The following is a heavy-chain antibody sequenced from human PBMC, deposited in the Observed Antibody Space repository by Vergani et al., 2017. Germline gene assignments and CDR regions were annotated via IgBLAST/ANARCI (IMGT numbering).Heavy chain of an antibody. V-gene: IGHV4-34*01. CDR3: ARVNTETNGHLYYYYYMDV. D-gene: IGHD4-11*01. CDR2: IDHTGRP. Sequence: QVQLQQWSGGLLKPSETLSLTCVVNGGSFTSYHWTWIRQSPGEGLEWVGDIDHTGRPDYNPSLKSRLTMSVDKSRNQFSLTLNSVTATDTAIYFCARVNTETNGHLYYYYYMDVWGQGTAVTVS. CDR1: GGSFTSYH. J-gene: IGHJ6*03.